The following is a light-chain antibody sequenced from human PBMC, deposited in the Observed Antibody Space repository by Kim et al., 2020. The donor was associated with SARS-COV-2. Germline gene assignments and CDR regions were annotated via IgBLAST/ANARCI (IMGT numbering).Light chain of an antibody. V-gene: IGLV1-44*01. CDR2: NND. Sequence: QSVLTQPPSASGTPGQRVSISCSGSNSNIGSNTVTWYQQQLPGTAPKLLIYNNDQRPSGVPDRFSGSKSGTSASLAIRGLQSEDEADYYCATWDVSLNGFYVFGTGTKVTVL. J-gene: IGLJ1*01. CDR1: NSNIGSNT. CDR3: ATWDVSLNGFYV.